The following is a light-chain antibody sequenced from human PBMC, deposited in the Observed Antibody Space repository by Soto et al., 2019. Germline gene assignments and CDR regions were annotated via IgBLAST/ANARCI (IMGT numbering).Light chain of an antibody. CDR2: VAS. V-gene: IGKV3-20*01. J-gene: IGKJ3*01. CDR1: QSVSSSY. Sequence: EIVLTQSPGTLSLSPGERATLSCRASQSVSSSYLNWYHQNPGQAPRLLIYVASSTATGIPDRFSGSGSVTDFTLTISRLEPEDCAVDYCQQDCSSLRKFGPGTKVDIK. CDR3: QQDCSSLRK.